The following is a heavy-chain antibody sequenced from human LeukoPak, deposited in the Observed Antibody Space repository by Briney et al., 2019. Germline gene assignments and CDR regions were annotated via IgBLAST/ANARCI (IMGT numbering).Heavy chain of an antibody. J-gene: IGHJ4*02. D-gene: IGHD4-17*01. Sequence: PGGSLRLSCAGSGFTFTDHYMDWVRQAPGKGLEYVSAISSNGGSTYYANSVKGRFTISRDNSKNTLYLQMGSLRAEDMAVYYCARAGTTVTTFYYFDYWGQGTLVTVSS. V-gene: IGHV3-64*01. CDR1: GFTFTDHY. CDR3: ARAGTTVTTFYYFDY. CDR2: ISSNGGST.